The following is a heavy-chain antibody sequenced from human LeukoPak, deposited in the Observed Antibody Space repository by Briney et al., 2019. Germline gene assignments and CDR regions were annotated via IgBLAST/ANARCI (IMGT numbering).Heavy chain of an antibody. CDR1: GFTFSSYG. CDR3: AKEEEAYCGGDCYSTAGY. D-gene: IGHD2-21*02. V-gene: IGHV3-33*06. Sequence: PGGSLRLSCAASGFTFSSYGMHWVRQAPGKGLEWVAVIWYDGSNKYYADSVKGRFTISRDNSKNTLYLQMNGLTAEDAAVYYCAKEEEAYCGGDCYSTAGYWGQGTLVTVSS. CDR2: IWYDGSNK. J-gene: IGHJ4*02.